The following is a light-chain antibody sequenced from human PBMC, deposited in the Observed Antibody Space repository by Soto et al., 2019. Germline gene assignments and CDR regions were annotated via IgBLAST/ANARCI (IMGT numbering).Light chain of an antibody. J-gene: IGKJ1*01. Sequence: DIQMTQSPSSLCASVGDRVTISWGASQGIRNDLGWYQQKPGKAPKVLIYAASGLVTGVPPTFSGSGSGTEFTLTISSVQPDDFATYFCQHYDTFSWTFGQGTKVDNK. V-gene: IGKV1-17*01. CDR2: AAS. CDR3: QHYDTFSWT. CDR1: QGIRND.